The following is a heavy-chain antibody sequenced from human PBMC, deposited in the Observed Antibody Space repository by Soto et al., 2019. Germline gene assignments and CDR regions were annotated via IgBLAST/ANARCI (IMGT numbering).Heavy chain of an antibody. CDR1: GFTFSSYS. Sequence: PGGSLRLSCAASGFTFSSYSMNWVRQAPGKGLEWVSYISSSSSTIYYADSVKGRFTISRDNAKNSLYLQMNSLRDEDTAVYYCARDRVVVVVAATTLRDYYYYGMDVWGQGTTVTVSS. CDR3: ARDRVVVVVAATTLRDYYYYGMDV. V-gene: IGHV3-48*02. CDR2: ISSSSSTI. J-gene: IGHJ6*02. D-gene: IGHD2-15*01.